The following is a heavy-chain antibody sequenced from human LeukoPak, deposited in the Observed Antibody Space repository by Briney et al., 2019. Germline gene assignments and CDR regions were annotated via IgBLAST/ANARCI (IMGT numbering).Heavy chain of an antibody. V-gene: IGHV3-74*01. D-gene: IGHD6-13*01. CDR1: GFTFSSYW. Sequence: TGGSLRLSCAASGFTFSSYWMHWVRQAPGKGLVWVSRINSDGSSTSYADSVKGRFTISRDNAKNTLYLQMNSLRAEDTAVYYCARDQSSSSATRYGMDVWGQGTTVTVSS. CDR3: ARDQSSSSATRYGMDV. CDR2: INSDGSST. J-gene: IGHJ6*02.